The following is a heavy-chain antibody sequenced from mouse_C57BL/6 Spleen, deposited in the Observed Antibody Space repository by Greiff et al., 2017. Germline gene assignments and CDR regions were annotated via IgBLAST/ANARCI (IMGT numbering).Heavy chain of an antibody. CDR2: ISGGGGNT. CDR3: ARYYYGSSYFDY. V-gene: IGHV5-9*01. CDR1: GFTFSSYT. D-gene: IGHD1-1*01. J-gene: IGHJ2*01. Sequence: EVQLVESGGGLVKPGGSLKLSCAASGFTFSSYTMSWVRQTPEKRLEWVATISGGGGNTYYPDSVKGRFTISRDNAKNTLYLQMSSLRSEDTALYYCARYYYGSSYFDYWGQGTTLTVSS.